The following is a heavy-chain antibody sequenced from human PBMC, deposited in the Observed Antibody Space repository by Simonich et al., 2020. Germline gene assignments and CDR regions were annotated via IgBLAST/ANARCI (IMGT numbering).Heavy chain of an antibody. CDR1: GFTFSSYA. CDR2: IGGSGGST. Sequence: EVQLLESGGGLVQPGGSLRLSCAASGFTFSSYAMSWVRQAPGKGLGGVSAIGGSGGSTYYACSVKGRFTISRDNAKNTLSLQMNSLRAEDTAVYYCAKRSGVSITGTFDYWGQGTLVTVSS. D-gene: IGHD1-7*01. J-gene: IGHJ4*02. CDR3: AKRSGVSITGTFDY. V-gene: IGHV3-23*01.